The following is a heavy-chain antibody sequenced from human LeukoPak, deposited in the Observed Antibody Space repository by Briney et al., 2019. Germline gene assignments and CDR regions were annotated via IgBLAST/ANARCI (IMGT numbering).Heavy chain of an antibody. CDR1: GGTFSSYA. Sequence: ASVKVSCKASGGTFSSYAISWVRQAPGQGLEWMGWISAYNGNTNYAQKLQGRVTMTTDTSTSTAYMELRSLRSDDTAVYYCAREGLSSSGVYYFDYWGQGTLVTVSS. CDR3: AREGLSSSGVYYFDY. D-gene: IGHD2-15*01. CDR2: ISAYNGNT. J-gene: IGHJ4*02. V-gene: IGHV1-18*01.